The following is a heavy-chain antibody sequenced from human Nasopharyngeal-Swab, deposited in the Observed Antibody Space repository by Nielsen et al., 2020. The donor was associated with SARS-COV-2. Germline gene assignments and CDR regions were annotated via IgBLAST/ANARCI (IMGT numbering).Heavy chain of an antibody. CDR2: IIPIFGTA. J-gene: IGHJ4*02. D-gene: IGHD3-22*01. V-gene: IGHV1-69*01. CDR3: AREGAHYYDSSGYFSHDY. Sequence: WVRQASGQGLEWMGGIIPIFGTANCAQKFQGRVTITADESTRTAYMELSSLRSEDTAMYYCAREGAHYYDSSGYFSHDYWGQGTLVTVSS.